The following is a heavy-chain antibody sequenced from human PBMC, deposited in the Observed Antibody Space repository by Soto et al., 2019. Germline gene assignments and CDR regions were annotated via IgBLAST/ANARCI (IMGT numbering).Heavy chain of an antibody. V-gene: IGHV3-23*01. CDR3: AKVLTGYYYYFEY. D-gene: IGHD3-9*01. Sequence: EVQLLESGGGLVQPGGSLRLSCAASGFTFSSYAMIWVRQAPGKGLEWVSGVGGSGEYTYYADSVKGRFTISRDNSKNTVYLQISSLRAEDMAVYYCAKVLTGYYYYFEYWGQGTLVTVSS. J-gene: IGHJ4*02. CDR1: GFTFSSYA. CDR2: VGGSGEYT.